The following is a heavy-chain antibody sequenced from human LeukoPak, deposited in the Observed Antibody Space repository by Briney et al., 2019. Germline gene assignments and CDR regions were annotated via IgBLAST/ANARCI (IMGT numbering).Heavy chain of an antibody. Sequence: SETLSLTCTVSGGSISSYYWSWIRQPPGKGLEWIGYIYYSGSTNYNPSLKSRVTISVDTSKNQFSLKLSSVTAADTAVYYCARTVTTQAGYYYYYYMDVWGKGTTVTVSS. V-gene: IGHV4-59*01. J-gene: IGHJ6*03. D-gene: IGHD4-17*01. CDR2: IYYSGST. CDR1: GGSISSYY. CDR3: ARTVTTQAGYYYYYYMDV.